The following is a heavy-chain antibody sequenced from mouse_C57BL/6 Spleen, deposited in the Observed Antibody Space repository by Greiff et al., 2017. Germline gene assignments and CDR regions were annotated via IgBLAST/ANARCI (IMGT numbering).Heavy chain of an antibody. D-gene: IGHD2-4*01. CDR2: ISYDGSN. Sequence: EVQLQESGPGLVKPSQSLSLTCSVTGYSITSGYYWNWIRQFPGNKLEWMGYISYDGSNNYNPSLKNRISITRDTSKNQFFLKLNSVTTEDTATYYCARGDDYDENFDYWGQGTTLTVSS. CDR1: GYSITSGYY. CDR3: ARGDDYDENFDY. V-gene: IGHV3-6*01. J-gene: IGHJ2*01.